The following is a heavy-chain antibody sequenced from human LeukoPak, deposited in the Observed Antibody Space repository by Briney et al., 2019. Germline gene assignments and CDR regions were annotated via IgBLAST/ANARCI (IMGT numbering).Heavy chain of an antibody. D-gene: IGHD3-22*01. J-gene: IGHJ4*02. CDR2: IRYDGSDK. Sequence: PGGSLRLSCAASGFTFSSYGMHWVRQAPGKGLEWVAFIRYDGSDKYYADSVKGRFTISRDNSKNTLYLQMNSLRAEDTAVYYCAKGYYYDSSGYYSTPYYFDYWGQGTLVTVSS. V-gene: IGHV3-30*02. CDR1: GFTFSSYG. CDR3: AKGYYYDSSGYYSTPYYFDY.